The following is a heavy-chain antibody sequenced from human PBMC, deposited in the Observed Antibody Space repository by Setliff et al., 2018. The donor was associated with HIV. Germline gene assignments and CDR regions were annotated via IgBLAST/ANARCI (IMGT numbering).Heavy chain of an antibody. CDR1: GDTFSSYA. D-gene: IGHD1-26*01. Sequence: SVKVSCKASGDTFSSYAISWVRQAPGQGLEWMGGIIPVLGLSYYAQNFQGRVTITADESTSTAYMELSSLRSEDTAVYYCASYSGSYYFILHYWGQGTLGTVSS. CDR3: ASYSGSYYFILHY. V-gene: IGHV1-69*10. CDR2: IIPVLGLS. J-gene: IGHJ4*02.